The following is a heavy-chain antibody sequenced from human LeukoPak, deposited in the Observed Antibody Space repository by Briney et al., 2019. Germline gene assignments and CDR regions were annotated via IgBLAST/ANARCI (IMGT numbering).Heavy chain of an antibody. J-gene: IGHJ4*02. D-gene: IGHD3-10*01. V-gene: IGHV4-4*07. CDR2: IYTSGST. CDR1: GGSISIYY. Sequence: SETLSLTCTVSGGSISIYYWSWIRQPAGKGLEWIGRIYTSGSTNYNPSLKSRVTMSVDTSKNQFSLKLSSVTAADTAVYYCASTFIYYGSGSYGHWGQGTLVTVSS. CDR3: ASTFIYYGSGSYGH.